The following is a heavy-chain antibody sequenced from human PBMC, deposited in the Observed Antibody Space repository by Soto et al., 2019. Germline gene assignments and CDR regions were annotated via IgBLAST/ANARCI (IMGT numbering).Heavy chain of an antibody. V-gene: IGHV1-3*01. Sequence: QVHLVQSGAEVRKPGASVKVSCKASGYTFSSYAMHWVRQAPGQRLEWMGWINAGYGNTKSSQKFQDRVTISRDTSESTAYMELTSLRSEDTAVYYCASDTGDATFDFWGQGTLVTVSS. D-gene: IGHD7-27*01. CDR1: GYTFSSYA. J-gene: IGHJ4*02. CDR3: ASDTGDATFDF. CDR2: INAGYGNT.